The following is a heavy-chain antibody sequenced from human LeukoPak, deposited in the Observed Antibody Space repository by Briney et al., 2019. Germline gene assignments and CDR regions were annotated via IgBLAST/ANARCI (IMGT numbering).Heavy chain of an antibody. D-gene: IGHD6-19*01. V-gene: IGHV4-59*01. J-gene: IGHJ5*02. Sequence: PSETLSLTRHVSGGYITTYYWSWIRQPPGKGLEWIGYAYYSGSNEYNPSLRSRVTMSADASRNQFSLTLSSVTAADTAIYYCATLNIESSSGWFFRSWGQGTLVSVSS. CDR3: ATLNIESSSGWFFRS. CDR2: AYYSGSN. CDR1: GGYITTYY.